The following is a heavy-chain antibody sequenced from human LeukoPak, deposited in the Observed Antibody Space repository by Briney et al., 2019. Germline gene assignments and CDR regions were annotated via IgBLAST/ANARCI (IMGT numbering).Heavy chain of an antibody. V-gene: IGHV4-4*09. J-gene: IGHJ5*02. CDR3: ASEYCSGGSCYSSWFDP. CDR2: IYTSGST. CDR1: GGSFDSKY. Sequence: SETLSLACSVSGGSFDSKYWSWIRQPPGKGLEWIGYIYTSGSTNFNPYLKSRVTMSVDTSKHQFSLKLSSVTAADTAMYYCASEYCSGGSCYSSWFDPWGQGTLVTVSS. D-gene: IGHD2-15*01.